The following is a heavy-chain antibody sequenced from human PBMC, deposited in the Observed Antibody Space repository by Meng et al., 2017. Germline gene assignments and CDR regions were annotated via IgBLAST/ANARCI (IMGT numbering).Heavy chain of an antibody. D-gene: IGHD6-13*01. Sequence: SETLSLTCTVSGGSISSGSYYWSWIRQPAGKGLEWIGRIYTSGSTNYNPSLKSRVTMTRDTSTSTVYMELSSLRSEDTAVYYCARDRNGSSWRLDYWGQGTLVTVSS. CDR3: ARDRNGSSWRLDY. V-gene: IGHV4-61*02. CDR2: IYTSGST. J-gene: IGHJ4*02. CDR1: GGSISSGSYY.